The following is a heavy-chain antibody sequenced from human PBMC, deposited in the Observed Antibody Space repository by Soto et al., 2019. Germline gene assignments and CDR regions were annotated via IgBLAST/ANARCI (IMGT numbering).Heavy chain of an antibody. V-gene: IGHV4-59*01. J-gene: IGHJ4*02. D-gene: IGHD6-13*01. CDR1: GGSICSYF. Sequence: SETLSLTCTVAGGSICSYFYICVRKPPRKELQWIGSAYYTRTTNYNPSIKSRFTIPVDTSKTQFSLNLRSVPAADTAVYYCARDLAAVPRAFDYWGRGTLFAVSS. CDR2: AYYTRTT. CDR3: ARDLAAVPRAFDY.